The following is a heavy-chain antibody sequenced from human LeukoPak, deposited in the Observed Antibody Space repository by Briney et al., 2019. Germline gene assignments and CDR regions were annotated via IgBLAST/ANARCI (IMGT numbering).Heavy chain of an antibody. CDR2: IWYDGSNK. V-gene: IGHV3-33*01. Sequence: GGSLRLSCAASGFTFSSYGMHWVRQAPGKGLEWVAVIWYDGSNKYYADSVKGRFTISRDNSKNTLYLQMNSLRAEDTAVYYCARDRPSSGSHSRHFDYWGQGTLATVSS. CDR1: GFTFSSYG. CDR3: ARDRPSSGSHSRHFDY. J-gene: IGHJ4*02. D-gene: IGHD3-10*01.